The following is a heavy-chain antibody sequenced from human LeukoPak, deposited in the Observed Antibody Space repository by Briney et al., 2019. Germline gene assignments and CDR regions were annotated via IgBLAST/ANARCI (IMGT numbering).Heavy chain of an antibody. CDR2: ISFGASEK. D-gene: IGHD2-2*01. V-gene: IGHV3-30*04. J-gene: IGHJ4*02. Sequence: PGQSQRPSYQPSGFTFSTYAIHWARLAPGKGLGCEAFISFGASEKYYADSVKGRFTISRDNSKRTVYLQMNSLRPEDTAVYYCARGDGEEVPETRLLGFWGQGTLVTVSS. CDR3: ARGDGEEVPETRLLGF. CDR1: GFTFSTYA.